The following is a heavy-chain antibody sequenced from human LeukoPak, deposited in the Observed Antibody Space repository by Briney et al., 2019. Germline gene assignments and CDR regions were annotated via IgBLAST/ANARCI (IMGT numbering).Heavy chain of an antibody. J-gene: IGHJ4*02. CDR3: ARDWLPMVTNY. Sequence: KPGGSLRLSCATSGFTFSSYGMHWVRQAPGKGLEWVSSISSSSSYIYYADSVKGRFTISRDNAKNSLYLQMNSLRAEDTAVYYCARDWLPMVTNYWGQGTLVTVSS. V-gene: IGHV3-21*01. D-gene: IGHD5-18*01. CDR2: ISSSSSYI. CDR1: GFTFSSYG.